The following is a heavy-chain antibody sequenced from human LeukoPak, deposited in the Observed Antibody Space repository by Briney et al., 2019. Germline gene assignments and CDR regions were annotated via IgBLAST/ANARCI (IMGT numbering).Heavy chain of an antibody. CDR3: AKWYLWFGEFHDAFDI. Sequence: GGSLRLSCAASGFTFSSYAMSWVRQAPGKGLEWVSAISGSGGSTYYADSVKGRFTISRDNSKNTLYLQMNSLRAEDTAVYYCAKWYLWFGEFHDAFDIWGQGTMVTVSS. CDR2: ISGSGGST. V-gene: IGHV3-23*01. CDR1: GFTFSSYA. D-gene: IGHD3-10*01. J-gene: IGHJ3*02.